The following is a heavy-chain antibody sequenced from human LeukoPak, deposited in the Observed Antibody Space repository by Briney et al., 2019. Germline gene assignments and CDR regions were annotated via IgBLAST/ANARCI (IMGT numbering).Heavy chain of an antibody. D-gene: IGHD3-10*01. CDR3: AYKNAGSGSFYD. Sequence: SGPTLVKPTQTLTLTCTFSGFSLTRPGVGVGWIRQPPGKALEWLAAIFWDEDKPYSPSLKSRLTITKDTSKNQVVLTMTNMDPVDTATYYCAYKNAGSGSFYDWGQGILVTVSS. V-gene: IGHV2-5*02. CDR1: GFSLTRPGVG. CDR2: IFWDEDK. J-gene: IGHJ4*02.